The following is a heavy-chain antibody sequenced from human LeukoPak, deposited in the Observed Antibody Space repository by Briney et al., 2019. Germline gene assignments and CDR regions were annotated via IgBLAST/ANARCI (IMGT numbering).Heavy chain of an antibody. V-gene: IGHV4-34*01. CDR1: GGSFSGYY. CDR2: IYYSGST. CDR3: ARGIVGASSDY. Sequence: SETLSLTCAVYGGSFSGYYWSWIRQPPGKGLEWIGSIYYSGSTYYNPSLKSRVTISVDKSKNQFSLKLSSVTAADTAVYYCARGIVGASSDYWGQGTLVTVSS. D-gene: IGHD1-26*01. J-gene: IGHJ4*02.